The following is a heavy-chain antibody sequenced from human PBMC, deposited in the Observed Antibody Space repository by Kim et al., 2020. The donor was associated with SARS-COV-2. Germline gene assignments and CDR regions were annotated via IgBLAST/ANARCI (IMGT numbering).Heavy chain of an antibody. CDR3: SGWDFGVDY. Sequence: SETLSLTCTVSGGSISSSSYYWGWIRQPPGKGLEWIGSIYYSGSTYYNPSLKSRVTISVDTSKNQFSLKLSSVTAADTAVYYCSGWDFGVDYWGQGTLVTVSS. D-gene: IGHD6-19*01. J-gene: IGHJ4*02. CDR2: IYYSGST. V-gene: IGHV4-39*01. CDR1: GGSISSSSYY.